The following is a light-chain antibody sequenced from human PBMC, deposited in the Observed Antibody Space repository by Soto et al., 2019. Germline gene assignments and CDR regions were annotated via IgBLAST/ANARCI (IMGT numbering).Light chain of an antibody. CDR1: QDIGTW. CDR3: QQYNSYSWT. V-gene: IGKV1-5*03. J-gene: IGKJ1*01. Sequence: DIQMTQSPSTLSASVGDRFTITCLASQDIGTWLAWYQQKPEKAPKVLIYRASHLESGVPSRFSASGSGTEFSLTINSLQADDFATYYCQQYNSYSWTFGQGTKVDIK. CDR2: RAS.